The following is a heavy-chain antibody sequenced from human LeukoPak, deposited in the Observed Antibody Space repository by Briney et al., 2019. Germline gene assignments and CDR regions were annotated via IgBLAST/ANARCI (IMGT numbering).Heavy chain of an antibody. J-gene: IGHJ4*02. CDR2: IYYSGST. CDR1: GGSISSYY. Sequence: PSETLSLTCTVSGGSISSYYWSWIRQPPGKGLEWIGYIYYSGSTNYNPSLKSRVTISVDTSKNQFSLKLSSVTAADTAVYYCASLAVSSSSWRNYWGQGTLVTVSS. D-gene: IGHD6-13*01. CDR3: ASLAVSSSSWRNY. V-gene: IGHV4-59*12.